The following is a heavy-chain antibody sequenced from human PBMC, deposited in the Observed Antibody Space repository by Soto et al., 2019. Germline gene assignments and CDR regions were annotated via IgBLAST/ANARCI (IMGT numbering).Heavy chain of an antibody. D-gene: IGHD5-12*01. Sequence: QVQLQESGPGLVKPSETLSLTCTVSGGSVTDYYWSWIRQPAGKGLEWIGRIYSSGSTNYNPSLRSRVSMSVDTSKNQFSLIVTSVTAADSAVYYCAREGGIVAKIPFDYWGQGTLVTVSS. J-gene: IGHJ4*02. V-gene: IGHV4-4*07. CDR1: GGSVTDYY. CDR2: IYSSGST. CDR3: AREGGIVAKIPFDY.